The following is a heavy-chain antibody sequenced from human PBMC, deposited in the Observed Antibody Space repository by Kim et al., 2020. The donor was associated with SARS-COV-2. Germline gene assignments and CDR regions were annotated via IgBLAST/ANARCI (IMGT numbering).Heavy chain of an antibody. Sequence: GGSLRLSCEVAGFTFRNYAMHWVRQAPGKGLEWVSTISYDGSKKQYGASVKGRFIIARDDSKNLFFMQKNGLTTEDTDVYYCAKRGRLGDPRHGGFDSWG. CDR2: ISYDGSKK. CDR1: GFTFRNYA. D-gene: IGHD3-10*01. V-gene: IGHV3-30*18. CDR3: AKRGRLGDPRHGGFDS. J-gene: IGHJ5*01.